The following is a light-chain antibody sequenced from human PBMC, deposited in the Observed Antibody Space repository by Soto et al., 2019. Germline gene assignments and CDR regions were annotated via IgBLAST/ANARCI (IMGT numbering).Light chain of an antibody. V-gene: IGKV3-15*01. CDR2: GAS. Sequence: EIVMTQSPATLSVAPVEISTLSFIASQSVSSNLAWYQQKPGQAPRLLIYGASTRATGIPARFSGSGSGTEFTLTIRSLQSEDYAVYYCHQYNNWPPWKCGQGTKVDIK. CDR3: HQYNNWPPWK. J-gene: IGKJ1*01. CDR1: QSVSSN.